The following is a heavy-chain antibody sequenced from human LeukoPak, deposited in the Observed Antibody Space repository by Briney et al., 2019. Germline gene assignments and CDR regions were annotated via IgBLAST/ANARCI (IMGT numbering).Heavy chain of an antibody. D-gene: IGHD3-22*01. J-gene: IGHJ4*02. Sequence: SGPALVKPTQTLTLTCTFSGFSLNTTRMRVSWIRQPPGKALEWLARIDWDDDKFYSPFLKTRLTISKDTSKNQVVLTMTNMAPVDTATYYCARISGGYYYFDYWGRGTLVTVS. CDR2: IDWDDDK. CDR1: GFSLNTTRMR. V-gene: IGHV2-70*04. CDR3: ARISGGYYYFDY.